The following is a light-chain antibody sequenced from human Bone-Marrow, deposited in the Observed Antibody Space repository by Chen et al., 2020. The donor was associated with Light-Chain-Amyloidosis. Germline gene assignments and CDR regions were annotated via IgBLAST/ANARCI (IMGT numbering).Light chain of an antibody. CDR3: QQSGNSLT. J-gene: IGKJ4*01. CDR1: QSVSSRY. V-gene: IGKV3-20*01. CDR2: GAS. Sequence: EIVLTQSPDTLSLSPGERATLSCRASQSVSSRYLAWYQQKPAQAPRLLIYGASNRATGIPDRFSGRGSGTDFTLTVSRLEPEDFAVYYCQQSGNSLTFGGGTKVDIK.